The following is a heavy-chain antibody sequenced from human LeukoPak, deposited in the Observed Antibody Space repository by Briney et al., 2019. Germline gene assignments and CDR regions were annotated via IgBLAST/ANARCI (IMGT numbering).Heavy chain of an antibody. CDR2: IIPIFGTA. CDR1: GGTFSSYA. V-gene: IGHV1-69*05. J-gene: IGHJ5*02. CDR3: ARDWTTVTLFRQDHNWFDP. D-gene: IGHD4-17*01. Sequence: SVKVSCKASGGTFSSYAISWVRQAPGQGLEWMGRIIPIFGTANYAQKFQGRVTITTDESTSTAYMELSSLRSEDPAVYYCARDWTTVTLFRQDHNWFDPWGQGTLVTVSS.